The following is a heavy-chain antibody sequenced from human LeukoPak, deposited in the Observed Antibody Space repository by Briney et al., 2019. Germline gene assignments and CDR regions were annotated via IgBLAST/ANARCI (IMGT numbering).Heavy chain of an antibody. CDR2: INPYNGNT. Sequence: ASVKVSCKTSGYTFNSYGISWVRQAPGQGLAWMGWINPYNGNTNYAQNLQGRVTMTRDTSTSTVYMELSSLRSEDTAVYYCARDKGIAAAPSENYYYGMDVWGQGTTVTVSS. D-gene: IGHD6-13*01. CDR3: ARDKGIAAAPSENYYYGMDV. V-gene: IGHV1-18*01. CDR1: GYTFNSYG. J-gene: IGHJ6*02.